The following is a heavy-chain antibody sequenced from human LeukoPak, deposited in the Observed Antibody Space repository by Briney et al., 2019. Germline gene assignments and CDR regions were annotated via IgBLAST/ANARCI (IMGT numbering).Heavy chain of an antibody. CDR2: INHSGST. J-gene: IGHJ3*02. V-gene: IGHV4-39*07. Sequence: SETLSLTCTVSGGSISSSSYYWSWIRQPPGKGLEWIGEINHSGSTNYNPSLKSRVTISVDTSKNQFSLKLSSVTAADTAVYYCARLSSRQWLVRGAFDIWGQGTMVTVSS. CDR3: ARLSSRQWLVRGAFDI. CDR1: GGSISSSSYY. D-gene: IGHD6-19*01.